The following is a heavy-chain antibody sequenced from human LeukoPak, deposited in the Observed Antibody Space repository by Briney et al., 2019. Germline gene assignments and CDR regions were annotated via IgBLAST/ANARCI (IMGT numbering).Heavy chain of an antibody. CDR3: ARREDYYDSSGYRLYFDY. D-gene: IGHD3-22*01. J-gene: IGHJ4*02. CDR1: GGSFSGYY. CDR2: INHSGST. Sequence: SETLSLTCAVYGGSFSGYYWSWIPQPPGKGLEWIGEINHSGSTNYNPSLKSRVTISVDTSKNQFSLKLSSVTAADTAVYYCARREDYYDSSGYRLYFDYWGQGTLVTVSS. V-gene: IGHV4-34*01.